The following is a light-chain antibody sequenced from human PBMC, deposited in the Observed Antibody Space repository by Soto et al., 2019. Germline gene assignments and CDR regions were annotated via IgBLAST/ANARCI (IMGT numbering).Light chain of an antibody. CDR2: EVS. J-gene: IGLJ3*02. Sequence: QSALTHPASVSVSLGQSITISCTGTSSDIGGYKYVSWYQQHPGKAPKLIIFEVSNRPSGVSDRFSGSNSGNTASLTISGLQAEDEADYYCTSNSRYRVLVFGGGTKVTVL. CDR3: TSNSRYRVLV. CDR1: SSDIGGYKY. V-gene: IGLV2-14*01.